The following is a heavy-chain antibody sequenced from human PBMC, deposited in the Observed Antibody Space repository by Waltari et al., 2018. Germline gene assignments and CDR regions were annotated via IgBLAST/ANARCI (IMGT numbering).Heavy chain of an antibody. CDR3: ARHSSGYYYYLDY. CDR1: GYSLSSGYY. V-gene: IGHV4-38-2*01. J-gene: IGHJ4*02. Sequence: QVQLQESGPGLVRPSETLSLTSAVSGYSLSSGYYWGWIRQSPGKGLEWFGFIYHSGSTYFNPSLKIRVTISVDTSKNQFFLKLNSVTAADTAVYHCARHSSGYYYYLDYWGQGTLVTVSS. D-gene: IGHD3-22*01. CDR2: IYHSGST.